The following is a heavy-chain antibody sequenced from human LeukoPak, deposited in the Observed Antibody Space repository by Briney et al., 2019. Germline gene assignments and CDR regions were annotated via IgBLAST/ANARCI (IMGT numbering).Heavy chain of an antibody. J-gene: IGHJ4*02. CDR2: IYYRGST. D-gene: IGHD5-24*01. V-gene: IGHV4-39*01. CDR3: SRLGISGREGYRSFDY. Sequence: PSETLSLTCTVSGDSMSSTSYYWGWIRQPPGKGLEWIGTIYYRGSTYYTPSLKSRVTISVDTSKNQFSLRLSSVTAADTAKYYCSRLGISGREGYRSFDYWGQGTLVTVSS. CDR1: GDSMSSTSYY.